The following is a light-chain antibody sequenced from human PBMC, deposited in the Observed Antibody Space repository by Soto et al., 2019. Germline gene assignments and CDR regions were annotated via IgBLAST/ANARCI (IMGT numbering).Light chain of an antibody. CDR3: QQYYEWVT. V-gene: IGKV3-15*01. CDR1: QSVSNN. J-gene: IGKJ4*01. CDR2: GAS. Sequence: EIVMTQSPATLSVSPGERATLSCRASQSVSNNLAWYQQKPGQAPRLLIHGASTRATGIPARFSGSGSGTEFTLIISSLQSEDFAVYYCQQYYEWVTFGGGTKVEIK.